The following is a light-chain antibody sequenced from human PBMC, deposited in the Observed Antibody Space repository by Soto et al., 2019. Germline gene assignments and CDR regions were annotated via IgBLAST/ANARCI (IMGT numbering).Light chain of an antibody. Sequence: QSALTQPASVSGSPGQSITISCTGSSSDIGAYNFVSRYQQSPGKAPKLIIYEVSNRPSGISNRFSGSKSGNTASLTISGLQAEDEADYHCSSFTSTTILVFGGGTQLTVL. J-gene: IGLJ2*01. CDR3: SSFTSTTILV. CDR1: SSDIGAYNF. CDR2: EVS. V-gene: IGLV2-14*01.